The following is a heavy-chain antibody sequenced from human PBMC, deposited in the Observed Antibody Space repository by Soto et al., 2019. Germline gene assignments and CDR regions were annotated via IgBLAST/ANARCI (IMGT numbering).Heavy chain of an antibody. J-gene: IGHJ5*02. CDR3: ARATSGYVT. CDR2: INTGNGNT. V-gene: IGHV1-3*04. Sequence: SVKVSCKASGITSTTYAIHWVRQAPGHGLEWMGWINTGNGNTRYSQRFLGRVSLTTDTSTSTASMDLSSLTSEDTAVYYCARATSGYVTWGQGTRVTVSS. CDR1: GITSTTYA. D-gene: IGHD5-12*01.